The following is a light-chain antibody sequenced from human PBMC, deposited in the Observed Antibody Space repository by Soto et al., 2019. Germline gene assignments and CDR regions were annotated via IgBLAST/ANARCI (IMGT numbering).Light chain of an antibody. V-gene: IGLV2-14*03. CDR2: DVN. CDR3: TLWATRTTMR. J-gene: IGLJ2*01. Sequence: QSALTQPASVSVSPGQSITISCTGTSSDIGAYNFFSWYQQHPGKAPKLMLYDVNIRPSGVSNRFSCAKSGNTASLTISVHKAEDEADYYCTLWATRTTMRFSGGPKL. CDR1: SSDIGAYNF.